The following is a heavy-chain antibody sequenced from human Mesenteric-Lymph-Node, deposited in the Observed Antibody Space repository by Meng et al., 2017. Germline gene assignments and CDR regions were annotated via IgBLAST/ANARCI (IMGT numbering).Heavy chain of an antibody. D-gene: IGHD2-2*03. Sequence: GESLKISCAGSGFRFRTYWMSWVRQAPGKGLEWVANIKLDGSEQYYLDSVKGRFTISRDSAKNSLLLQMNSLGVEDTAVYYCARGGSMGIGDYWGQGTLVTVSS. J-gene: IGHJ4*02. CDR1: GFRFRTYW. CDR2: IKLDGSEQ. V-gene: IGHV3-7*01. CDR3: ARGGSMGIGDY.